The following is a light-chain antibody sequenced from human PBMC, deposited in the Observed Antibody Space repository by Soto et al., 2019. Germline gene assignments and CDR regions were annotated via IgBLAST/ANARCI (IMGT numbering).Light chain of an antibody. J-gene: IGKJ5*01. CDR3: MQALHTPSIT. Sequence: DIVMTQSPLSLPVTPGEPASISCRSSQSLLHSNGYNFLDWYLQKPGQSPHLLIYLGSNRSSGVPDRCSGSGSGTDFTLTISRVEAEDVGVYYCMQALHTPSITFGQGKRLEIK. CDR2: LGS. V-gene: IGKV2-28*01. CDR1: QSLLHSNGYNF.